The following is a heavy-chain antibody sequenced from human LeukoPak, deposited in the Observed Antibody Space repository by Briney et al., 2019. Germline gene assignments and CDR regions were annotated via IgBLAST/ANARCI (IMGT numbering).Heavy chain of an antibody. CDR3: AKLVYYDSSSWY. Sequence: TGGSLRLSCAASGFTFSNHAMSWVRQAPGKGLEWVSAISGSGGSTYYADSVKGRFTISRDNSKNTLYLQMNSLRAEDTAVYYCAKLVYYDSSSWYWGQGTLVTVSS. V-gene: IGHV3-23*01. D-gene: IGHD3-22*01. J-gene: IGHJ4*02. CDR2: ISGSGGST. CDR1: GFTFSNHA.